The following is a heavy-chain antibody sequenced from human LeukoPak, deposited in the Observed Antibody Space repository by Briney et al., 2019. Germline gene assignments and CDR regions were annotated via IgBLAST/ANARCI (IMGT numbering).Heavy chain of an antibody. Sequence: PSETLSLTCTVSGGSISSYYWSWIRQPPGKGLEWIGYIYYGGSTNYNPSLKSRVTISIDTSKNQFSLKLSSVTAADTAVYYCATLYCSRTSCYVDYWGQGTLVTVSS. CDR2: IYYGGST. J-gene: IGHJ4*02. CDR1: GGSISSYY. V-gene: IGHV4-59*01. D-gene: IGHD2-2*01. CDR3: ATLYCSRTSCYVDY.